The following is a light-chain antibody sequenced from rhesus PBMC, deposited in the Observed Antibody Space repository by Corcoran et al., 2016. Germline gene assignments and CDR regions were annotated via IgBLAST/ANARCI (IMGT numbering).Light chain of an antibody. CDR1: EDINKN. V-gene: IGKV1-74*01. Sequence: DIQLTQSPSSLSASVGDRVTITCRASEDINKNLNWYQQKPGKAPQLLIYKAANLQIGVPSRLSGSGAGTDYTFTISGLQSEDVSTYYCQHNHGFPYSFGQGTKVEI. CDR3: QHNHGFPYS. J-gene: IGKJ2*01. CDR2: KAA.